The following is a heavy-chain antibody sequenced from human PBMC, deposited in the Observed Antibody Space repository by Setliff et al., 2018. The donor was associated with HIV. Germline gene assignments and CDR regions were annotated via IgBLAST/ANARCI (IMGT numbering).Heavy chain of an antibody. CDR1: GFTFSSYV. Sequence: QTGGSLRLSCAATGFTFSSYVLHWVRQAPGKGLEWVAVMSTGGGIKICADSVKGRSTISRDNSRNTLFLQMNNLRPEDTATYYCVRDPIEGSPDYFDYWGQGALVTVSS. D-gene: IGHD1-26*01. CDR2: MSTGGGIK. V-gene: IGHV3-30-3*01. CDR3: VRDPIEGSPDYFDY. J-gene: IGHJ4*02.